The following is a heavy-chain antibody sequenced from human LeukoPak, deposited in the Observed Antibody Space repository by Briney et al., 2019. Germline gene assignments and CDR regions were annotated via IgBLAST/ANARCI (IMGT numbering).Heavy chain of an antibody. V-gene: IGHV4-4*09. CDR2: IYPSGGT. Sequence: SETLSLTCTVSGSPIDSYYWSWLRLPPGKGLEWIGYIYPSGGTHYNPSLLSRVSMSVDTSKNQFSLKVRSATAADTAVYFCARRIVAGATNSHWFDPWGQGTLVTVSS. J-gene: IGHJ5*02. CDR1: GSPIDSYY. D-gene: IGHD2-21*01. CDR3: ARRIVAGATNSHWFDP.